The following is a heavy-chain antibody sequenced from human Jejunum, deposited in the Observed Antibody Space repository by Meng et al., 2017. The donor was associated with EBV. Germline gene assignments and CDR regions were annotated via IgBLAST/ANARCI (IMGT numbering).Heavy chain of an antibody. CDR1: GFTLNNAW. CDR2: LKSKNHGGTT. CDR3: TGDSGHPGGDWFDP. V-gene: IGHV3-15*01. D-gene: IGHD5-12*01. J-gene: IGHJ5*02. Sequence: LVESGGGCVKLGRPFRLSCVICGFTLNNAWISWGRLAPGKGREWVGRLKSKNHGGTTDYDAPVKGRFTISGDDSKNTLYLQIASLKTEDTAVYYCTGDSGHPGGDWFDPWGLGTLVTVSS.